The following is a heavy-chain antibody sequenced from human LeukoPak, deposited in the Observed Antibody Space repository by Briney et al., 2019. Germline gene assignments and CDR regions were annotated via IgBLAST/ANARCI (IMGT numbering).Heavy chain of an antibody. V-gene: IGHV1-3*01. CDR3: ARDGGYNWNDVAFDI. CDR1: GYTFTSYA. D-gene: IGHD1-1*01. Sequence: ASVKVSCKASGYTFTSYAMHWVCQAPGQRLEWMGWINAGNGNTKYSQKFQGRVTITRDTSASTAYMELSSLRSEDTAVYYCARDGGYNWNDVAFDIWGQGTMVTVSS. J-gene: IGHJ3*02. CDR2: INAGNGNT.